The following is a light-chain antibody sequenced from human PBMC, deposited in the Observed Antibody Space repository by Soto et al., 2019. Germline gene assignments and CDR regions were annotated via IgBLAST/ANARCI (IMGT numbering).Light chain of an antibody. CDR1: QSVSSS. J-gene: IGKJ4*01. Sequence: EIVLTQSPATLSLSPGERATLSCRASQSVSSSLASYQQKPGQAPRLLVFDAPNRATGIPARFSGRGSGTDFTLTISSLEPEDFAVYDCQQRSNFFGGGTKVEI. CDR3: QQRSNF. V-gene: IGKV3-11*01. CDR2: DAP.